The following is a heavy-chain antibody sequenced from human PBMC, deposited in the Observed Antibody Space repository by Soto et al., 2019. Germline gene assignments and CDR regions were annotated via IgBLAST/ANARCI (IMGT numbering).Heavy chain of an antibody. V-gene: IGHV5-51*01. J-gene: IGHJ5*02. Sequence: GESLKISCKASGYTFTTYWIGWVRQMSGKGLEWMGIIYPGDSDTRYSPSFQGHVTISADRSTTTAYLQWRSLKASDTAMYYCVRSPRINMPRGLIQDWFDPWGQGTLVTV. D-gene: IGHD3-10*01. CDR2: IYPGDSDT. CDR3: VRSPRINMPRGLIQDWFDP. CDR1: GYTFTTYW.